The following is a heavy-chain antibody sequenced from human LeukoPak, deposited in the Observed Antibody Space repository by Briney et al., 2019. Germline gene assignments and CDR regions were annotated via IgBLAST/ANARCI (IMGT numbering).Heavy chain of an antibody. CDR1: GGTFSSYA. J-gene: IGHJ6*04. D-gene: IGHD2-2*01. CDR3: AGVGCSSTSCYGGGWYYYGMDV. V-gene: IGHV1-69*01. CDR2: IIPIFGTA. Sequence: SVEVSCKASGGTFSSYAISWVRQTPGQGLEWMGGIIPIFGTANYAQKFQGRVTITADESTSTAYMELSSLRSEDTAVYYCAGVGCSSTSCYGGGWYYYGMDVWGKGTTVTVSS.